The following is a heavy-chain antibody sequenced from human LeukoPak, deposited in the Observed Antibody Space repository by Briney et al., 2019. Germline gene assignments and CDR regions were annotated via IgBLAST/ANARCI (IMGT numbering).Heavy chain of an antibody. CDR2: ISSSSTYI. V-gene: IGHV3-21*01. Sequence: GGSLRLSCAASGFTFSYYTMIWVRQAPGRGLEWVSFISSSSTYIYYADSVKGRFTISRDNAKNSLYLQMNSLRAEDTAVYYCARAMTSWGQGTLVTVSS. J-gene: IGHJ4*02. CDR3: ARAMTS. CDR1: GFTFSYYT. D-gene: IGHD4-11*01.